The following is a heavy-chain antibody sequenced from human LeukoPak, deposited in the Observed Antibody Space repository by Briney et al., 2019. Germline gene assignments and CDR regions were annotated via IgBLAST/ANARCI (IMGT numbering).Heavy chain of an antibody. CDR2: IIPIFGTA. CDR3: ARRLTGEGYYYYYMDV. Sequence: ASVKVSCKAPGGTFSSYAISWVRQAPGQGLEWMGGIIPIFGTANYAQKFQGRVTITADESTSTAYMELSSLRSEDTAVYYCARRLTGEGYYYYYMDVWGKGTTVTVSS. CDR1: GGTFSSYA. J-gene: IGHJ6*03. V-gene: IGHV1-69*01. D-gene: IGHD3-10*01.